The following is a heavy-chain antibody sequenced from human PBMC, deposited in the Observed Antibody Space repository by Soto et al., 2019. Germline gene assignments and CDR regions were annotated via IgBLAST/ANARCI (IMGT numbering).Heavy chain of an antibody. CDR1: GYTFTSYY. J-gene: IGHJ4*02. Sequence: ASVKVSCKASGYTFTSYYMHWVRQAPGQGLEWMGIINPSGGSTSYAQKFQGRVTMTRDTSTSTVYMELSSLRSEDTAVYYCAREEEEMATISYFDYWGQGTLVTVSS. CDR3: AREEEEMATISYFDY. D-gene: IGHD5-12*01. V-gene: IGHV1-46*01. CDR2: INPSGGST.